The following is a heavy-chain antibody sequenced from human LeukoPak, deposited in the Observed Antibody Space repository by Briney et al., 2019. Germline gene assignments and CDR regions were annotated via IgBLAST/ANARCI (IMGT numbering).Heavy chain of an antibody. CDR2: ISSSGSTI. V-gene: IGHV3-11*01. CDR1: GFTFSDYY. CDR3: ATSDTAMVSDY. Sequence: GRSLRLSCAASGFTFSDYYMSWIRQAPGKGLEWVSYISSSGSTIYYADSVKGRFTISRDNAKNSLYLQMNSLRAEDTAVYYCATSDTAMVSDYWGQGTLVTVSS. J-gene: IGHJ4*02. D-gene: IGHD5-18*01.